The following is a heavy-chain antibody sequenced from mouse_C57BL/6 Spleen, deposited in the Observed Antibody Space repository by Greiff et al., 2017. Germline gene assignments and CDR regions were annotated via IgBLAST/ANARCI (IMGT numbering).Heavy chain of an antibody. V-gene: IGHV1-62-2*01. CDR2: FYPGRGGI. CDR1: GYTFTAYT. D-gene: IGHD3-2*02. CDR3: ARNEERAHAQDFDY. J-gene: IGHJ2*01. Sequence: QVQLQQSGAELVKPGASVKLSCKASGYTFTAYTIHWVKQRSGQGLAWIGWFYPGRGGIKYNEKFKDKATLTADKSSSTVYMKLSRWKTEDDAVYYCARNEERAHAQDFDYWGQGTTRTVSS.